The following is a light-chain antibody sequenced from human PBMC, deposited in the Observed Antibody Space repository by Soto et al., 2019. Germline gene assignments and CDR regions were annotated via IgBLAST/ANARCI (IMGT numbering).Light chain of an antibody. CDR2: AAS. V-gene: IGKV3-15*01. CDR1: QNVDSN. Sequence: EIVLTQSPGTLSLSPWERATLSFRSSQNVDSNSLAWYQQRPGQAPRLLIYAASTRATGIPARFSGSGSGTEFTLTIDSLQSEDFAVYYCQQYNNWPRTFGQGTKVDIK. J-gene: IGKJ1*01. CDR3: QQYNNWPRT.